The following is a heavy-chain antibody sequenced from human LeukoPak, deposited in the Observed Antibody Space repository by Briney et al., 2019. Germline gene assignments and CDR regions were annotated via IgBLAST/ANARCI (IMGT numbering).Heavy chain of an antibody. J-gene: IGHJ4*02. CDR1: GGSISSYY. CDR3: ARGPTTFDY. Sequence: SETLSLTCTVSGGSISSYYWSWIRQPPGKGLEWIGYISYSESTNYNPSLKSRVTMSVDTSKNQFSLKLSSVTAADTAVYYCARGPTTFDYWGQGTLVTVSS. V-gene: IGHV4-59*08. CDR2: ISYSEST. D-gene: IGHD1-14*01.